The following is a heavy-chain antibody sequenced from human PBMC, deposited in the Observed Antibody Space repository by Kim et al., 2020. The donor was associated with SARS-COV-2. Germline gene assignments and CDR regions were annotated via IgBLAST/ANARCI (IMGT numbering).Heavy chain of an antibody. CDR2: ISWNSGSI. CDR1: GFTFGDYA. J-gene: IGHJ5*02. Sequence: GGSLRLSCAASGFTFGDYAMHWVRQTPGKGLEWVSGISWNSGSIGYADSVKGRFTISRDNAKNSLYLQMNSLRAEDTALYYCAKDISKHSGSGSYYWFDPWGQGTLVTVSS. V-gene: IGHV3-9*01. CDR3: AKDISKHSGSGSYYWFDP. D-gene: IGHD3-10*01.